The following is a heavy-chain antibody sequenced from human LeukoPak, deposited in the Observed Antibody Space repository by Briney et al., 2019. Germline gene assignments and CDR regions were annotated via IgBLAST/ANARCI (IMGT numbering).Heavy chain of an antibody. CDR1: GFSLSTSGVC. D-gene: IGHD3-10*01. Sequence: SGPALVKPTQTLTLTCTFSGFSLSTSGVCVSWIRQPPGKALEWLARIGWDDDKYYSTSLKTRLTISKDTSKNQVVLTMTNMDPVDTATYYCARVTMVRGVIINDAFDIWGQGTMVTVSS. J-gene: IGHJ3*02. V-gene: IGHV2-70*11. CDR2: IGWDDDK. CDR3: ARVTMVRGVIINDAFDI.